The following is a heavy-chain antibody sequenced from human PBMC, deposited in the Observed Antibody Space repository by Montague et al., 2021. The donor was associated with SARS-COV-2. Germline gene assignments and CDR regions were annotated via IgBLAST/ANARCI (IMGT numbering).Heavy chain of an antibody. CDR2: VSSIGGST. J-gene: IGHJ4*02. Sequence: SLRLSCAASGFTFSTNPMSWVRQAPGKGLEWVSTVSSIGGSTFYAAAERGLFIVTRDNSKNTLHLLMNSLRAEDTAVYYCAKDLEYWVVGWDYLDYWGQGTLVTVSS. CDR3: AKDLEYWVVGWDYLDY. V-gene: IGHV3-23*01. D-gene: IGHD2-15*01. CDR1: GFTFSTNP.